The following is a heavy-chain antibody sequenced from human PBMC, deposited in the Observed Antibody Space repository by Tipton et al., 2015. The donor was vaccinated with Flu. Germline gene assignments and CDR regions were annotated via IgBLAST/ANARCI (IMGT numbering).Heavy chain of an antibody. Sequence: TLSLTCTVSGGSISPYFWSWIRQPPAKGLEWIGYINYNGNTNYNPSLKSRLSMSIDTSKSQVSLKLNSVAAADTAMYYCATDSGSYPVWGQGTLVTVSS. CDR2: INYNGNT. CDR3: ATDSGSYPV. D-gene: IGHD1-26*01. V-gene: IGHV4-59*01. J-gene: IGHJ1*01. CDR1: GGSISPYF.